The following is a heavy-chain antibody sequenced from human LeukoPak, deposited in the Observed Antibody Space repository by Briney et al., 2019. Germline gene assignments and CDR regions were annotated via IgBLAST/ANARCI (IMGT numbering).Heavy chain of an antibody. D-gene: IGHD3-22*01. V-gene: IGHV4-39*01. Sequence: SETLSLTCTVSGGSISSSSYYWGWIRQPPGKGLEWIGSIYYSGSTYYNPSLKSRVTISVDTSKNQFSLKLSSVTAADTAVYYCARRAALYYYDSSGIYFDLWGRGTLVTVSS. J-gene: IGHJ2*01. CDR3: ARRAALYYYDSSGIYFDL. CDR1: GGSISSSSYY. CDR2: IYYSGST.